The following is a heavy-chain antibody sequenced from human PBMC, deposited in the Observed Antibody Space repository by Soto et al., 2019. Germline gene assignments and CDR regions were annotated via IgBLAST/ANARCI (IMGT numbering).Heavy chain of an antibody. Sequence: ASVKVSWKASGYIFTSYYMHWGRQAPGQGLEWMGIINPSGGSTNYAQKFQGRVTMTRDTSTSTVYMELSSLRSEDTAVYYCARVGVTTSAFDIWGQGTMVTVSS. J-gene: IGHJ3*02. CDR2: INPSGGST. CDR3: ARVGVTTSAFDI. CDR1: GYIFTSYY. V-gene: IGHV1-46*01. D-gene: IGHD3-10*01.